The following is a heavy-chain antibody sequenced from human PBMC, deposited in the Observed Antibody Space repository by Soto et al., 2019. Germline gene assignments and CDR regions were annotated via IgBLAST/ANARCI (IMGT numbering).Heavy chain of an antibody. J-gene: IGHJ5*02. D-gene: IGHD3-10*01. V-gene: IGHV4-39*01. CDR3: ARHGYYGSGSYFVKAMNWFDP. Sequence: PSETQSLTCPVSGGTIRSSSYYWGWIRKPPGKGLEWIGSIYYSGSTYYNPSLKSRVTISVDTSKNQFSLKLSSVTAADTAVYYCARHGYYGSGSYFVKAMNWFDPWGQGTLVTVSS. CDR1: GGTIRSSSYY. CDR2: IYYSGST.